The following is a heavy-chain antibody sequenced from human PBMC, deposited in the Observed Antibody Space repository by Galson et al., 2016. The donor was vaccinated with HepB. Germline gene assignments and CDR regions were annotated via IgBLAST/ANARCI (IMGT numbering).Heavy chain of an antibody. J-gene: IGHJ4*02. Sequence: PALVKPTQTLTLTCTFSGFSLSTSGEGVGWIRQPPGKALEWLALIYWDDDKRFSPSLKSRFSITKDTSKNQVDLTMTNMDPVDTGTDYCAHKVRAASEAYYLDYWGQGTLVTVSS. CDR2: IYWDDDK. CDR1: GFSLSTSGEG. D-gene: IGHD6-13*01. CDR3: AHKVRAASEAYYLDY. V-gene: IGHV2-5*02.